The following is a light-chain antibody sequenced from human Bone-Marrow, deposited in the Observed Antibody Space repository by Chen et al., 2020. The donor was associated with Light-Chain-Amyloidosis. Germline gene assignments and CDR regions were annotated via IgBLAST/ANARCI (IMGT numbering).Light chain of an antibody. V-gene: IGKV3-20*01. CDR3: QQYGTSPLT. CDR2: GSS. J-gene: IGKJ4*01. CDR1: QTISSNY. Sequence: EIVLTQSPGTLSLSPGEGANLSCRASQTISSNYLTWYQQKFGQAPRLLIYGSSSRATCIPDRFTGSGSGTDLPLTINRLEPEDFAMDYCQQYGTSPLTFGGGTKVEIK.